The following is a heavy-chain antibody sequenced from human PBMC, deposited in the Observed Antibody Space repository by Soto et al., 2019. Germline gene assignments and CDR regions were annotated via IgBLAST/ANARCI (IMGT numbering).Heavy chain of an antibody. Sequence: GGSLRLSCAASGFTFSSYWMSWVRQAPGKGLEWVANIKQDGSEKYYVDSVKGRFTISRDNAKNSLYLQMNSLRAEDTAVYYCARDWVELEWLPKYNTFDYSGQGTLVTVSS. V-gene: IGHV3-7*05. D-gene: IGHD3-3*01. CDR1: GFTFSSYW. CDR3: ARDWVELEWLPKYNTFDY. J-gene: IGHJ4*02. CDR2: IKQDGSEK.